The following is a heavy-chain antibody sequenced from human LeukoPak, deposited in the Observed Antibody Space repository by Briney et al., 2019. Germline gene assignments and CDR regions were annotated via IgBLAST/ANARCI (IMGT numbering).Heavy chain of an antibody. Sequence: ASVKVSCKASGYTFTGYFLHWVRRAPGQGFEWMGWINPNSGGTYYTQRFQGRVTMTRDTSISTAYMELSSLRSDDTAVYYCARSHSGYDFGGGHFDYWGQGTLVTVSS. CDR1: GYTFTGYF. D-gene: IGHD5-12*01. V-gene: IGHV1-2*02. CDR3: ARSHSGYDFGGGHFDY. J-gene: IGHJ4*02. CDR2: INPNSGGT.